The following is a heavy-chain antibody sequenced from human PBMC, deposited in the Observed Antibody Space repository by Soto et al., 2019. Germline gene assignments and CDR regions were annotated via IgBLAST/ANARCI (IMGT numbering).Heavy chain of an antibody. CDR2: ISPFNGNT. CDR1: GYPFTHYG. CDR3: ARDQSFDRSYYYVLAV. Sequence: ASVKVSCKSSGYPFTHYGITWVRQAPGQWLEWMGWISPFNGNTNYGQTLQGRVTLTTDTSTSTVYMELRSLRSDDTAVYYCARDQSFDRSYYYVLAVWXQGTTVTVSS. D-gene: IGHD3-10*02. J-gene: IGHJ6*02. V-gene: IGHV1-18*01.